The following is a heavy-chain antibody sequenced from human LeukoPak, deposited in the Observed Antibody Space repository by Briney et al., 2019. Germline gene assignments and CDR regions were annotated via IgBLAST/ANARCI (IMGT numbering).Heavy chain of an antibody. CDR1: GGSISSYY. CDR3: ARMLDWSLDY. Sequence: SETLSLTCTVSGGSISSYYWSWIRQPPGKGLKWIGYIYYSGSTYYNPSLKSRVTISVDTSKNQFSLKLSSVTAADTAVYYCARMLDWSLDYWGQGTLVTVSS. J-gene: IGHJ4*02. V-gene: IGHV4-59*12. D-gene: IGHD3-9*01. CDR2: IYYSGST.